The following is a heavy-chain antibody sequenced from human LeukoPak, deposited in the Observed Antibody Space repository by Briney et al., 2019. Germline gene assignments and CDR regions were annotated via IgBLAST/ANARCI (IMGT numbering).Heavy chain of an antibody. CDR1: GGSISSYY. V-gene: IGHV4-59*01. D-gene: IGHD6-13*01. J-gene: IGHJ4*02. Sequence: SETLSLTCTVSGGSISSYYWSWIRQPPGKGLEWIGYISYSGSTNYNPSLKSRPTMSVDTSKNQFSLKLRSVTAVDTAVYYCAREVAAVAPFGYWGQGTLVTVSS. CDR2: ISYSGST. CDR3: AREVAAVAPFGY.